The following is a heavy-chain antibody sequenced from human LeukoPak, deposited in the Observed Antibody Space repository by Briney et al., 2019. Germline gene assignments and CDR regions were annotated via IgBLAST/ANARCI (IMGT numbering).Heavy chain of an antibody. V-gene: IGHV3-23*01. CDR1: GFTFSSYA. CDR2: ISSSGGST. CDR3: ARSGRSGYNYPMDY. D-gene: IGHD5-18*01. Sequence: GGSLRLSCAASGFTFSSYAMSWVRQAPGKGLEWVSAISSSGGSTYYADSVKGRFTISRDNSKNTLYLQMNSLRAEDTAVYYCARSGRSGYNYPMDYWGQGTLVIVSS. J-gene: IGHJ4*02.